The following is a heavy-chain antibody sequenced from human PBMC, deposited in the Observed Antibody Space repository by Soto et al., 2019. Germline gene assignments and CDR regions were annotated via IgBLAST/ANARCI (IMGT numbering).Heavy chain of an antibody. J-gene: IGHJ3*01. Sequence: EVQLVESGGGLVQPGGSLRVSCVASGFTFSSYALNLVRQAAGKGLEWVSYISVGGGSIFYADSVKGRFTISRGDATNSLYLQMNSRRDEDTAVYYCVRDHRWAFDFWGQGTMVTVSS. CDR1: GFTFSSYA. CDR3: VRDHRWAFDF. D-gene: IGHD2-15*01. CDR2: ISVGGGSI. V-gene: IGHV3-48*02.